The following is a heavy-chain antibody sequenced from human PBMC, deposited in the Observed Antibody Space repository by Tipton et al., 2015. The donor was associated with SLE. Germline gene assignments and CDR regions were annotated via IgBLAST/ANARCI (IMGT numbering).Heavy chain of an antibody. CDR1: GFTFSYYE. Sequence: SLRLSCAASGFTFSYYEMNWVRQAPGKGLEWVSYISSSGSTIYYADSVKGRFTMSRDNAKNSPYLQMNSLRAEDTAVYYCARDQVPGSMPDYWGQGTLVTVSS. J-gene: IGHJ4*02. V-gene: IGHV3-48*03. CDR2: ISSSGSTI. D-gene: IGHD2/OR15-2a*01. CDR3: ARDQVPGSMPDY.